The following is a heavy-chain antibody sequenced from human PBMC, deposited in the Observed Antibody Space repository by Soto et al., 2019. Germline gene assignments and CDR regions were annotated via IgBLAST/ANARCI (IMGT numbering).Heavy chain of an antibody. CDR3: ARVMFLPNPAADF. CDR2: ISARNGDT. Sequence: QVHLVQSGAEVRKPGASVKVSCKTSGYTFTTYGIIWVRQAPGQHLEWLGWISARNGDTNYAQGFRRKVTLTTDTSTSTAYMALKTLRSDATAVYFCARVMFLPNPAADFWGQGTLVTVSS. J-gene: IGHJ4*02. CDR1: GYTFTTYG. V-gene: IGHV1-18*04. D-gene: IGHD2-21*01.